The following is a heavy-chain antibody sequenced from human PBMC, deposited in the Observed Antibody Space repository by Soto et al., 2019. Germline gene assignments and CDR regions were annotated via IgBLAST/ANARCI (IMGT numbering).Heavy chain of an antibody. CDR3: ARGPIAVAVDY. V-gene: IGHV3-11*06. D-gene: IGHD6-19*01. CDR1: GFTFSDYY. Sequence: GGSLRLSCAASGFTFSDYYMSWSRQAPGKGLEWVSYISSSSSYTNYADSVKGRFTISRDNAKNSLYLQMNSLRAEDTAVYYCARGPIAVAVDYWGQGTLVTVSS. J-gene: IGHJ4*02. CDR2: ISSSSSYT.